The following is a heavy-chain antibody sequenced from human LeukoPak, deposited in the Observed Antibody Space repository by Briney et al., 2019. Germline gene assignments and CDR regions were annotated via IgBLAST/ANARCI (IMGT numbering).Heavy chain of an antibody. CDR1: GGSISSYY. CDR2: IYYSGST. J-gene: IGHJ4*02. CDR3: ARGRGYSSGWYSH. Sequence: SETLSLTCTVSGGSISSYYWSWIRQPPGKGLEWIGYIYYSGSTNYNPSLKSRATISVDTSKNQFSLKLSSVTAADTAVYYCARGRGYSSGWYSHWGQGTLVTVSS. V-gene: IGHV4-59*01. D-gene: IGHD6-19*01.